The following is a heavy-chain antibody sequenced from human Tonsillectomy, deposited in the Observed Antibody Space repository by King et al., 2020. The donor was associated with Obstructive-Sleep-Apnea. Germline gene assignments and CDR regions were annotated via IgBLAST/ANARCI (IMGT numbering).Heavy chain of an antibody. CDR3: AIVFTPMITAVDY. CDR1: GGSIISSSYY. CDR2: IYYSGTT. J-gene: IGHJ4*02. V-gene: IGHV4-39*07. D-gene: IGHD3-16*01. Sequence: QLQLQESGPGLVKPSESLSLTCSVSGGSIISSSYYWSWIRQPPGKGLEWIGSIYYSGTTYYNPSLKSRVTISADTSKNQFSLEVSSVTAADTAVYYCAIVFTPMITAVDYWGQGTLVTVSS.